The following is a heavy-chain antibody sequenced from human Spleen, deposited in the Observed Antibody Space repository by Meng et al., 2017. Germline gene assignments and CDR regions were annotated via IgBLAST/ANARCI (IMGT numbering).Heavy chain of an antibody. V-gene: IGHV3-33*01. CDR1: GCAFTKYG. CDR2: IWYDGSHK. D-gene: IGHD3-22*01. CDR3: ARDPRHYYDSSGYYSFWFDP. Sequence: GESLKISCRASGCAFTKYGILWVRQAPGKGLEWVAVIWYDGSHKYYGDSVKGRFIISRDNSKNTLYLQMNSLRAEDTAVYYCARDPRHYYDSSGYYSFWFDPWGQGTLVTVSS. J-gene: IGHJ5*02.